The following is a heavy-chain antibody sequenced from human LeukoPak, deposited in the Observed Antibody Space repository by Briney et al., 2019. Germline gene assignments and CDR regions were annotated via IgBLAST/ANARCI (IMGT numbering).Heavy chain of an antibody. J-gene: IGHJ6*01. CDR3: ARDGNWNEGVRDGRYLDV. V-gene: IGHV4-4*07. Sequence: PSETLSLTCTVSGGSISYYYLTWIRQPAGKGLEWIGRINSSGTTNINPSLKSRVTVSVDTSQNQFSLKLSSVNAADTAVFYCARDGNWNEGVRDGRYLDVWGKGTTVTVSS. CDR2: INSSGTT. D-gene: IGHD1-1*01. CDR1: GGSISYYY.